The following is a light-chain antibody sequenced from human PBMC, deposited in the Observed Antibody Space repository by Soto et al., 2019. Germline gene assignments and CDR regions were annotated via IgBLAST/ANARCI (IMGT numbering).Light chain of an antibody. CDR1: QSISRY. CDR3: QQSYDTPWT. J-gene: IGKJ1*01. CDR2: GAS. Sequence: DIQMTQSPSSLSASVGDRVTITCRASQSISRYLNWYQQKPGKVPKLLIYGASNLQSGVPSRFSGSGSGTDFTLTISGLQPEDFVVSHCQQSYDTPWTFGQGTKVDIK. V-gene: IGKV1-39*01.